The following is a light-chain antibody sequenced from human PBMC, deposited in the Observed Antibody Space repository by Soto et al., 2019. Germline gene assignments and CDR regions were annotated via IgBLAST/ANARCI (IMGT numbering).Light chain of an antibody. CDR3: QQYYSYPIT. J-gene: IGKJ5*01. Sequence: AIRMTQSPSSFSASTGDRVTITCRASQGISSXLXWYQQKPGKAPKLLIYAASTLQSGVPSRFSGSGSGTDFTLTISCLQSEDFATYYCQQYYSYPITFGQGTRLEIK. V-gene: IGKV1-8*01. CDR1: QGISSX. CDR2: AAS.